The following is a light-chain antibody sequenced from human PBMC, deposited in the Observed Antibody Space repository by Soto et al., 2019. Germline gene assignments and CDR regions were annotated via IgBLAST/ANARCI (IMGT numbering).Light chain of an antibody. CDR3: QQYASSRTWT. J-gene: IGKJ1*01. V-gene: IGKV3-20*01. CDR1: QSIRSNY. Sequence: EIVLTQSSGTLSLSPGERATLSCRASQSIRSNYLAWYQQKPGQAPRFLIYGAFSRATGIPDRFSGSGSGTDFTPTISRLEPEDSAVYYCQQYASSRTWTFGQGTKV. CDR2: GAF.